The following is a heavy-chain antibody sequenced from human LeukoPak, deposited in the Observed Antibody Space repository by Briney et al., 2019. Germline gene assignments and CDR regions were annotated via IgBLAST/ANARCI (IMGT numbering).Heavy chain of an antibody. CDR1: GGTFSSYA. Sequence: SVKASCKASGGTFSSYAISWVRQAPGQGLEWMGGIIPIFGTANYAQKFQGRVTITADESTSTAYMELSSLRSEDTAVYYCARDRVTGYSYGIFDYWGQGTLVTVSS. V-gene: IGHV1-69*13. D-gene: IGHD5-18*01. J-gene: IGHJ4*02. CDR3: ARDRVTGYSYGIFDY. CDR2: IIPIFGTA.